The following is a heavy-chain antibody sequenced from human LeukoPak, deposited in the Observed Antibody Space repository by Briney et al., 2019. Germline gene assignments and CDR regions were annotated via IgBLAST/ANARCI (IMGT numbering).Heavy chain of an antibody. CDR3: ARRKTGTGAFDI. J-gene: IGHJ3*02. D-gene: IGHD2-8*02. Sequence: GASVKVSCKASGGTFSSYAISWVRQAPGQGLEWMGRIIPILGIANYAQKFQGRVTITADKSTSTAYMELSSLRSEDTAVYYCARRKTGTGAFDIWGQGTMVTVSS. V-gene: IGHV1-69*04. CDR1: GGTFSSYA. CDR2: IIPILGIA.